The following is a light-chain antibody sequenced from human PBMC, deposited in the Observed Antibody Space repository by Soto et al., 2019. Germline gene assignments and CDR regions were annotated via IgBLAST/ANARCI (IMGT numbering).Light chain of an antibody. CDR1: SSDVDDYRY. Sequence: QSALAQPRSVSGSPGQLLTISCTRTSSDVDDYRYVSWYQQYPGKAPKLVIYDGTKRPSGVPDRFSGSNSGNTASLTISGLQAEDEADYYCCSYVTTPEIFGTGTKVTVL. V-gene: IGLV2-11*01. CDR3: CSYVTTPEI. J-gene: IGLJ1*01. CDR2: DGT.